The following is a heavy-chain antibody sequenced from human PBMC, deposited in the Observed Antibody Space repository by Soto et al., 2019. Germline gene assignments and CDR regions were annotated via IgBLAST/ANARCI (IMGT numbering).Heavy chain of an antibody. J-gene: IGHJ5*02. CDR1: GGSISSYY. CDR3: AREELVTIFGVVTQNWFDP. CDR2: IYTSGST. D-gene: IGHD3-3*01. V-gene: IGHV4-4*07. Sequence: SETLSLTCTVSGGSISSYYWSWIRQPAGKGLEWIGRIYTSGSTNYNPSLKSRVTMSVDTSKNQFSLKLSSVTAADAAVYYCAREELVTIFGVVTQNWFDPWGQGTLVTVSS.